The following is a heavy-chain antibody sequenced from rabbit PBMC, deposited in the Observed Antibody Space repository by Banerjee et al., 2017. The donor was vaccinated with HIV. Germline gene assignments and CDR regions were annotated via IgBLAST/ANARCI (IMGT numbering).Heavy chain of an antibody. V-gene: IGHV1S45*01. CDR3: AREDAGGYGLFAL. CDR1: GIDFSSYG. J-gene: IGHJ4*01. D-gene: IGHD1-1*01. Sequence: QEQLVESGGGLVTLGGSLKLSCKASGIDFSSYGISWVRQAPGKGLEWIACINSNTGNTVYASWAKGPFTISKTSSTTVTLQMTSLTAADTATYFCAREDAGGYGLFALLGPGTLVTAS. CDR2: INSNTGNT.